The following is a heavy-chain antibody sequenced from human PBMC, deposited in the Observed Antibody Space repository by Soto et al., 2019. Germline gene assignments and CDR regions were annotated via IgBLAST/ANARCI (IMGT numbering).Heavy chain of an antibody. Sequence: SETLSLTCIVSGESISSSSYYWGWIRQPPGKGLEWIGSIYYSGRTYYNPSFKSRVTISIDTSKNQFSLKLSSVTATDTAVYYCARQRTMVVNQAYFDNWCQGALVTVS. V-gene: IGHV4-39*01. CDR3: ARQRTMVVNQAYFDN. J-gene: IGHJ4*02. CDR2: IYYSGRT. D-gene: IGHD2-21*01. CDR1: GESISSSSYY.